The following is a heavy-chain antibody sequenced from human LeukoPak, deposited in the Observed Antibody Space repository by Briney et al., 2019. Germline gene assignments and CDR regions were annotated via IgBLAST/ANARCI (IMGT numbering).Heavy chain of an antibody. CDR2: IKPDGSEK. J-gene: IGHJ4*02. Sequence: PGGSLRLSCAASGFTVSSNYMSWVRQAPGKGLEWVANIKPDGSEKYYVDSVEGRFTISRDNAKNLLYLQMNSLRVEDTAVYYCARSNWDLWGQGTLVTVSS. D-gene: IGHD1-1*01. CDR1: GFTVSSNY. V-gene: IGHV3-7*01. CDR3: ARSNWDL.